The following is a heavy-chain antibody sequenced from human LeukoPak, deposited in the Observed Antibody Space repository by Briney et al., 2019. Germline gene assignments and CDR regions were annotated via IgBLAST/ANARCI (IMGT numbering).Heavy chain of an antibody. J-gene: IGHJ4*02. Sequence: GRSLRLSCAASGFTFDDCAMHWVRQAPGKGLEWVSGISWNSGSIGYADSVKGRFTISRDNAKNSLYLQMNSLRAEDTALYYCAKDQYGEGLVYWGQGTLVTVSS. V-gene: IGHV3-9*01. CDR2: ISWNSGSI. CDR1: GFTFDDCA. D-gene: IGHD4/OR15-4a*01. CDR3: AKDQYGEGLVY.